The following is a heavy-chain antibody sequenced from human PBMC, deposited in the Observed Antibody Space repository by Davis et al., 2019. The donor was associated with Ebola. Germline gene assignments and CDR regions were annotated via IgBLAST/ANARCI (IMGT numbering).Heavy chain of an antibody. CDR1: GCTFSSYA. J-gene: IGHJ5*02. Sequence: SVKVSCKASGCTFSSYAISWVRQAPGQGLEWMGGSIPIFGTATYAQKFQGRVTMTRNTSISTAYMELSSLRSEDTAVYYCARGRGSGWYLDWFDPWGQGTLVTVSS. CDR3: ARGRGSGWYLDWFDP. D-gene: IGHD6-19*01. V-gene: IGHV1-69*05. CDR2: SIPIFGTA.